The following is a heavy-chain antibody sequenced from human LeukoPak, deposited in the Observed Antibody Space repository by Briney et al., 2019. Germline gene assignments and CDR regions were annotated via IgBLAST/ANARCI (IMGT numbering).Heavy chain of an antibody. CDR1: SASISSSSDY. V-gene: IGHV4-39*01. D-gene: IGHD4-17*01. CDR2: IYYSGST. CDR3: ARHWGGRYGESYYYMDV. J-gene: IGHJ6*03. Sequence: PSETLSLTCTVSSASISSSSDYWGWIPQPPGKGLDRIASIYYSGSTYYNPSLKSRVTISVDTSKNQFSLKLSSVTAADTAVYYCARHWGGRYGESYYYMDVWGKGTTVTVSS.